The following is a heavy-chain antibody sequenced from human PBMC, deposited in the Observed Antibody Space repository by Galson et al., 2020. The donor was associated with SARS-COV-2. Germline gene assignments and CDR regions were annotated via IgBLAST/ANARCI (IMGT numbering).Heavy chain of an antibody. J-gene: IGHJ4*02. CDR3: ARAPWSSGWYLGPDY. D-gene: IGHD6-19*01. CDR1: GFTFSSYG. V-gene: IGHV3-33*01. Sequence: GGSLRLSCAASGFTFSSYGMHWVRQAPGKGLEWVAVIWYDGSNKYYADSVKGRFTISRDNSKNTLYLQMNSLRAEDTAVYYCARAPWSSGWYLGPDYWGQGTLVTVSS. CDR2: IWYDGSNK.